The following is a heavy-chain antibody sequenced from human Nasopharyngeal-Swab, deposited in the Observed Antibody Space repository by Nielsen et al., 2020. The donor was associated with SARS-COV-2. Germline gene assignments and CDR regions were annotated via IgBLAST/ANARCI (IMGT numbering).Heavy chain of an antibody. V-gene: IGHV4-59*01. J-gene: IGHJ6*02. CDR2: IYYSGST. D-gene: IGHD3-3*01. Sequence: PETLSLTCTVSGGSISSYYWSWIRQPPGKGLEWIGYIYYSGSTNYNPSLKSRVTITVDTSKNQFSLKLSSVTAADTAVYYCARGGNYDFWSSYYPNSYYYYYGMDVWGQGTTVTVSS. CDR3: ARGGNYDFWSSYYPNSYYYYYGMDV. CDR1: GGSISSYY.